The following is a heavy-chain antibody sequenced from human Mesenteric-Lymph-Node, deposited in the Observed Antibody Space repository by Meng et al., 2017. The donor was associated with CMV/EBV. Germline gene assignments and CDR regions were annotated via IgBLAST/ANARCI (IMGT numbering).Heavy chain of an antibody. D-gene: IGHD2-2*01. V-gene: IGHV3-30-3*01. J-gene: IGHJ4*02. CDR2: ISNDGSNE. CDR3: ARPGALGYCSSTSCLDY. CDR1: GFTLSTSA. Sequence: GESLKISCAASGFTLSTSAMHWVRQAPGKGLEWVAVISNDGSNEYHTDSVKGRFTISRDNSKNTLYLQMNSLRVEDTAIYYCARPGALGYCSSTSCLDYWGQGTLVTVSS.